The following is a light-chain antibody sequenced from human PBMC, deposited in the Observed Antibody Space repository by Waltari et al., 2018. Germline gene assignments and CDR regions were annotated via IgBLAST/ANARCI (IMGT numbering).Light chain of an antibody. CDR2: GAS. CDR3: QHYVSLPAT. V-gene: IGKV3-20*01. CDR1: QSVSRT. J-gene: IGKJ1*01. Sequence: EIVLTQSLGTLSLSPGERATLSCRASQSVSRTLAWYQQKPGQAPRLLLYGASTRATGIPGRFSGGGSGTDFSLTISRLEPEDFAVYYCQHYVSLPATFGQGTKVEIK.